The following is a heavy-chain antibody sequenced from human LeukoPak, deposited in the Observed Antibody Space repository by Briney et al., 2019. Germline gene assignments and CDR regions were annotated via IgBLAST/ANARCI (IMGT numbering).Heavy chain of an antibody. V-gene: IGHV3-30*03. J-gene: IGHJ4*02. CDR1: GFSFSAYD. Sequence: GGPLRLSCAASGFSFSAYDMHWVRQSPGKGLEGVAIISPDGRNRDYADSVKGRFTISRDNPKNSLFLYINSLRVDDTGVYYCVLGHYAGLFDNWGQGTLVTVSS. D-gene: IGHD4-23*01. CDR2: ISPDGRNR. CDR3: VLGHYAGLFDN.